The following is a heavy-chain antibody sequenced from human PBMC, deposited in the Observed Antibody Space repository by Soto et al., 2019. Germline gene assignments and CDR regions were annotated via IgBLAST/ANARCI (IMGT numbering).Heavy chain of an antibody. CDR1: GYTFTSYD. CDR2: MNPNSGNT. CDR3: ARVRVVPAAMIYYMDV. D-gene: IGHD2-2*01. Sequence: ASVKVSCKASGYTFTSYDINWVRQATGQGLEWMGWMNPNSGNTGYAQKFQGRATMTRNTSISTAYMELSSLRSEDTAVYYCARVRVVPAAMIYYMDVWGKGTTVTVS. V-gene: IGHV1-8*01. J-gene: IGHJ6*03.